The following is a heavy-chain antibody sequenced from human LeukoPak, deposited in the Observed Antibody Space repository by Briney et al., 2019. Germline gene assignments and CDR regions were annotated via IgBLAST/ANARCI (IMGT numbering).Heavy chain of an antibody. J-gene: IGHJ3*02. Sequence: PSETLSLTCTVSGGSISSGDYYWSWIRQPPGKGLEWIGYIYYSGSTYYNPSLKSRVTISVDTSKNQFSLKLSSVTAADTAVYYCAYPLAALDAFDIWGQGTMVTVSS. CDR1: GGSISSGDYY. D-gene: IGHD2-15*01. CDR2: IYYSGST. V-gene: IGHV4-30-4*01. CDR3: AYPLAALDAFDI.